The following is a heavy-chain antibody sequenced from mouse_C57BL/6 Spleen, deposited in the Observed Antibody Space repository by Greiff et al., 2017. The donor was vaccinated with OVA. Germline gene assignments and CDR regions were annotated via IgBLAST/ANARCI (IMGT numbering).Heavy chain of an antibody. CDR2: IYPGDGDT. CDR3: ARGQLRHYAMDY. Sequence: QVQLQQSGPELVKPGASVKISCKASGYAFSSSWMNWVKQRPGKGLEWIGRIYPGDGDTNYNGKFKGKATLTADKSSSTAYMQLSSLTSEDSAVYFCARGQLRHYAMDYWGQGTSVTVSS. D-gene: IGHD3-2*02. J-gene: IGHJ4*01. V-gene: IGHV1-82*01. CDR1: GYAFSSSW.